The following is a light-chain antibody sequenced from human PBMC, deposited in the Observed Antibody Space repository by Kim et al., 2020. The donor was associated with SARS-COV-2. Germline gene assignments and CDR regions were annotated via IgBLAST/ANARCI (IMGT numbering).Light chain of an antibody. J-gene: IGKJ4*01. CDR1: QSVISY. CDR2: DAS. CDR3: QQRINWPPT. V-gene: IGKV3-11*01. Sequence: LSPGERATLSCRASQSVISYLSWYQQRPGQAPRLLIYDASNRATGIPARFSGSGSGIDFTLTISSLEPEDFAVYYCQQRINWPPTFGGGTKVDIK.